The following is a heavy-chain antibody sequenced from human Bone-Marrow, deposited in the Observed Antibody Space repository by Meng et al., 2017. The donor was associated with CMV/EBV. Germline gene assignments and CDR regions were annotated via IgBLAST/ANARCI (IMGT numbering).Heavy chain of an antibody. CDR2: IYTSGST. V-gene: IGHV4-4*07. J-gene: IGHJ5*02. CDR3: ARGSGYFDWLADWFDP. D-gene: IGHD3-9*01. Sequence: VQVERSGPGLVKPSVTLSLTCTVSGGSIRIYYWSWIRQPAGKGLEWIGRIYTSGSTNYNPSLKSRVTMSVDTSKNQFSLKLSSVTAADTAVYYCARGSGYFDWLADWFDPWGQGTLVTVSS. CDR1: GGSIRIYY.